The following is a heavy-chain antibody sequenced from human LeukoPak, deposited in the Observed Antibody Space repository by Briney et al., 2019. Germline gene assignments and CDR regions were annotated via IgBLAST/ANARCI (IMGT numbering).Heavy chain of an antibody. CDR1: GFTFSNYA. J-gene: IGHJ4*02. V-gene: IGHV3-23*01. D-gene: IGHD3-16*02. CDR2: IGVSGGTT. Sequence: GGSLRLSCAASGFTFSNYAMSWVRQAPGKGLEWVSGIGVSGGTTYYADSVKGRFTISRANSKNTLYLQMNSLRAQDTVVYYCAKVRSYHLYWGQGTLVTVLS. CDR3: AKVRSYHLY.